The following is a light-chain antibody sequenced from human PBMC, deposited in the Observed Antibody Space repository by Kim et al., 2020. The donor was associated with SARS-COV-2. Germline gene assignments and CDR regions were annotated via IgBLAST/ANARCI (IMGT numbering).Light chain of an antibody. CDR1: SSDVGGYNS. Sequence: LTQPASVSGSPGQSITISCTGTSSDVGGYNSVSWFQQHPGTAPKLMIYDVSKRPSGVSNRFSGSKSGNTASLTISGLQAEDEADYYCSSYTSSSTTVFGGGTQLTVL. V-gene: IGLV2-14*01. J-gene: IGLJ3*02. CDR3: SSYTSSSTTV. CDR2: DVS.